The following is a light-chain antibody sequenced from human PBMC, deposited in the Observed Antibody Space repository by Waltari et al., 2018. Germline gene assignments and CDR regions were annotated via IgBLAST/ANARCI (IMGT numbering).Light chain of an antibody. V-gene: IGKV3-20*01. CDR2: GAS. CDR3: QQYDISPLT. CDR1: QTVRTTY. J-gene: IGKJ4*01. Sequence: EIVLTQSPGTLSLSPGERATLSCRASQTVRTTYLAWYQQKPGQAPTLLIDGASSRATGSPDMFSGSGSGTDFSLTISSLEPEDFAVYYCQQYDISPLTFGGGTRVEIK.